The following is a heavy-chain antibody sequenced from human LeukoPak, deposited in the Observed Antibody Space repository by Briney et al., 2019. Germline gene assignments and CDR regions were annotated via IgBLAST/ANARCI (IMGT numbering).Heavy chain of an antibody. CDR1: GYSFTGYY. D-gene: IGHD5-24*01. V-gene: IGHV1-2*02. CDR3: ASLEEMAP. J-gene: IGHJ5*02. Sequence: GASVKVSCKASGYSFTGYYIHWVRQAPGQGLEWMGWINPDGDVTKSAQKFQGRVTMTTDKSINTVFMELSSLRSEDTAVYYCASLEEMAPWGQGTLVTVSS. CDR2: INPDGDVT.